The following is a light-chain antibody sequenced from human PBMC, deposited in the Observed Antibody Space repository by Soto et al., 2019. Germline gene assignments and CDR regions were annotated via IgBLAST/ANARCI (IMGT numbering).Light chain of an antibody. V-gene: IGKV1-39*01. Sequence: DIQMTQSPSSLSASVGDRVTITCRASQSISSYLNWYQQKPGKAPKLLIYAASSLQSGVPCRFSVSESGTDFTLTISSLQPEEFATYYCQQSYSTPRTFGRGTRVEIK. CDR1: QSISSY. J-gene: IGKJ1*01. CDR2: AAS. CDR3: QQSYSTPRT.